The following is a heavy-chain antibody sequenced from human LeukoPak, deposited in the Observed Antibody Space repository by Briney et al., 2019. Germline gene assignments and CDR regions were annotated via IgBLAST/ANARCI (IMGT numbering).Heavy chain of an antibody. Sequence: ASVKVSCKASGYTFTNNHINWVRQAPGQGLEWMGWISASSGNRNYAQKLQGRVTMTTDTSTTTAYMELRNLRSDDTAVYYCARSSQEEAIVRPSDYWGQGTLVTVSS. D-gene: IGHD2-15*01. J-gene: IGHJ4*02. V-gene: IGHV1-18*04. CDR3: ARSSQEEAIVRPSDY. CDR1: GYTFTNNH. CDR2: ISASSGNR.